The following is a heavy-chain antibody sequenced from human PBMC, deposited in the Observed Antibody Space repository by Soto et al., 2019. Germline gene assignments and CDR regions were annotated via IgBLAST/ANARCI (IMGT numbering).Heavy chain of an antibody. Sequence: QVQLVQSGAEVKKPGASVKVSCKVSGYTLTELSMHWVRQAPGKGLEWMGGFDPEDGETIYAQKFQGRVTMTEDTSTDTAYMELSSLRSEDTAVYYWATASRRDYSSCWYWFDPWGQGTLVTVSS. J-gene: IGHJ5*02. CDR2: FDPEDGET. CDR1: GYTLTELS. D-gene: IGHD6-19*01. CDR3: ATASRRDYSSCWYWFDP. V-gene: IGHV1-24*01.